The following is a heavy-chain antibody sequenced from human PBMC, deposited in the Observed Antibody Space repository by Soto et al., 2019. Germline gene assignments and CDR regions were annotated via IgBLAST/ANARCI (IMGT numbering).Heavy chain of an antibody. D-gene: IGHD3-10*01. V-gene: IGHV4-30-4*01. CDR3: AREHIESRGSGEGGMDV. CDR1: GCSISSGDYY. CDR2: IYYSGST. J-gene: IGHJ6*02. Sequence: SETLSLTCTVSGCSISSGDYYWSWIPQPPGQGLEWIGYIYYSGSTYYNPSLKSRVTISVDTSKNQFSLKLSSVTAADTAVYDCAREHIESRGSGEGGMDVWGQGTTVTVSS.